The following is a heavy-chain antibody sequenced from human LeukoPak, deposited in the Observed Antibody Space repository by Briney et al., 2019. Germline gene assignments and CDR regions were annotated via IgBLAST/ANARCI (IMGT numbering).Heavy chain of an antibody. CDR1: GFTFNNYA. CDR3: GKSPGSQLLTFDDY. CDR2: ISGSGVGI. Sequence: GGSLRLSCAASGFTFNNYAMSWVRQAPGKGLEWVSAISGSGVGIYYADSVKGRFTISRDNSKNTLYLQMNILRAEDTAVYYCGKSPGSQLLTFDDYWGQGTLVTVSS. J-gene: IGHJ4*02. V-gene: IGHV3-23*01. D-gene: IGHD2-2*01.